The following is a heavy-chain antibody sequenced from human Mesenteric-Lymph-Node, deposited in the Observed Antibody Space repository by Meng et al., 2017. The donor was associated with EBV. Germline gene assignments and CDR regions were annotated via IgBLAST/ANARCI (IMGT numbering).Heavy chain of an antibody. CDR1: GFTISSSY. Sequence: VEGPGGLMQPGGSLCLYSAASGFTISSSYISWVRQARGKGPEWVSVIYSDGNTFYADSVRGRFTISRDNPRNTVYLQMSSMRVEDTAVYYCARSDWGHSFDYWGQGALVTVSS. CDR2: IYSDGNT. V-gene: IGHV3-53*01. D-gene: IGHD7-27*01. CDR3: ARSDWGHSFDY. J-gene: IGHJ4*02.